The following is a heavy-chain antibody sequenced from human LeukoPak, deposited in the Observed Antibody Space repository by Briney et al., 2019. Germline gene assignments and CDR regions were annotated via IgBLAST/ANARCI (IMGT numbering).Heavy chain of an antibody. Sequence: PGGSLRLSCAASGFTFSSYSMSWVRQAPGKGLEWVSAISGSGGSTYYADSVKGRFTISRDNSKNTLYLQMNSLRAEDTAVYYCAISPNDYGDDLDYWGQGTLVTVSS. CDR3: AISPNDYGDDLDY. D-gene: IGHD4-17*01. V-gene: IGHV3-23*01. CDR2: ISGSGGST. J-gene: IGHJ4*02. CDR1: GFTFSSYS.